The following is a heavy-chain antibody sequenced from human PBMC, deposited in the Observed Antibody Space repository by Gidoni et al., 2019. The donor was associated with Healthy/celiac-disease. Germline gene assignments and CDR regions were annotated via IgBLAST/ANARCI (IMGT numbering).Heavy chain of an antibody. J-gene: IGHJ4*02. Sequence: QVQLEQYRAEVKKPGASGKESCKATEYTFPGYWMHWVRQAPGQGLEWMGIINPSGGSTSYAQKFQGRVTMTRDTSTSTASMELSSLLSDDTSVYYCARDRGKADRRGWSLFDYWGQGTLVTVSS. CDR1: EYTFPGYW. CDR2: INPSGGST. CDR3: ARDRGKADRRGWSLFDY. D-gene: IGHD6-19*01. V-gene: IGHV1-46*01.